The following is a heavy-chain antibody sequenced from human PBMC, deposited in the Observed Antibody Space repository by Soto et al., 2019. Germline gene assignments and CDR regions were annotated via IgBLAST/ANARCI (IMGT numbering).Heavy chain of an antibody. CDR3: ASSLIQQADY. CDR2: IWYDGSNK. Sequence: QVQLVESGGGVVQPGRSPRLSCAASGFTFSSYGMHWVRQAPGKGLEWVAVIWYDGSNKYYADSVKGRFTISRDNSKNTLYLQMNSLRAEDTAVYYCASSLIQQADYWGQGTLVTVSS. D-gene: IGHD1-1*01. V-gene: IGHV3-33*01. J-gene: IGHJ4*02. CDR1: GFTFSSYG.